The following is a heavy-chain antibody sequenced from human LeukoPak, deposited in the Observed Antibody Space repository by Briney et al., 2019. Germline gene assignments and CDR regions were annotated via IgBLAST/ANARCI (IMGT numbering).Heavy chain of an antibody. CDR2: IYPGDSDT. V-gene: IGHV5-51*01. Sequence: GESLKISCKGSGYSFTSYWIGWVRQMPGKGLEWMGIIYPGDSDTRYSPSFQGQVTISADKSISTAYLQWSSLKASDTAMYYCARLGPPDYYDSSRDAFDIWGQGTMVTVSS. CDR1: GYSFTSYW. CDR3: ARLGPPDYYDSSRDAFDI. J-gene: IGHJ3*02. D-gene: IGHD3-22*01.